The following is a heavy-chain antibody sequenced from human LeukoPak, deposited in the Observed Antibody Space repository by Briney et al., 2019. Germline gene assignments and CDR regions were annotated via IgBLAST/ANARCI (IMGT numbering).Heavy chain of an antibody. CDR2: IKSKTDGETT. V-gene: IGHV3-15*01. D-gene: IGHD3-10*01. CDR3: TTDLGTYYHGSQRLIPIDY. Sequence: PGGSLRLSCVDSGFTFTNAWMSWVRQAPGKGLEWIGRIKSKTDGETTNYAEPVRGRFTISRDDSKSAVYLQMNSLKIEDTTVYYCTTDLGTYYHGSQRLIPIDYWGQGTLVTVSS. CDR1: GFTFTNAW. J-gene: IGHJ4*02.